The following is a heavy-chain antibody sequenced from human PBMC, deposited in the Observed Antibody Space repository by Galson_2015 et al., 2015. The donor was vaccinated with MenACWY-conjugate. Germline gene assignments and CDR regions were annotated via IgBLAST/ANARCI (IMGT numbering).Heavy chain of an antibody. D-gene: IGHD3-10*01. CDR2: AYYRGST. CDR3: VRPSAGYFGSGNHAFDI. Sequence: SETLSLTCNISGASISGSSYYWGWIRQPPGKGLEWIVSAYYRGSTYYKSSLKSRVTISLDASQNQVSLRLGSVTAADTAVYYCVRPSAGYFGSGNHAFDIWGPGTMVTVSS. V-gene: IGHV4-39*01. J-gene: IGHJ3*02. CDR1: GASISGSSYY.